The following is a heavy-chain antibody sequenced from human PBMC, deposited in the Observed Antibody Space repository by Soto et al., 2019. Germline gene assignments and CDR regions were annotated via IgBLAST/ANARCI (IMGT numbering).Heavy chain of an antibody. CDR1: GFTFSSYA. V-gene: IGHV3-23*01. Sequence: EVQLLESGGGLVQPGGSLRLSCAASGFTFSSYAMRWVRQAPGKGLEWVSAISGSSGSTYYADSVKGRFTISRDNSKNTLYLQRNSLRAEDMAVYYCAKGRAYCTSTSCYVGSDYWGQGTLVTVSS. J-gene: IGHJ4*02. CDR3: AKGRAYCTSTSCYVGSDY. D-gene: IGHD2-2*01. CDR2: ISGSSGST.